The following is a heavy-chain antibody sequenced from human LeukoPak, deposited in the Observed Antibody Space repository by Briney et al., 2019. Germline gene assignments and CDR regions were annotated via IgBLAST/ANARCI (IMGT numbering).Heavy chain of an antibody. D-gene: IGHD6-19*01. V-gene: IGHV4-34*01. CDR3: ARGRMWYSSGWYYFDY. CDR1: GGSFSGYY. J-gene: IGHJ4*02. Sequence: SETLYLTCAVYGGSFSGYYWSWIRQPPGKGLEWIGEINHSGSTNYNPSLKGRVTISVDTSKNQFSLKLSSVTAADTAVYYCARGRMWYSSGWYYFDYWGQGTLVTVSS. CDR2: INHSGST.